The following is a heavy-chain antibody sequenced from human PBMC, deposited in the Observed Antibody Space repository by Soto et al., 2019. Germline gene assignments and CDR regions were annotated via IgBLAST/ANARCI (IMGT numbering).Heavy chain of an antibody. CDR3: ARAMADFLTGYSLNWFDP. D-gene: IGHD3-9*01. J-gene: IGHJ5*02. CDR1: GYTFTSYA. Sequence: ASVKVSCKASGYTFTSYAMHWVRQAPGQRLEWMGWINAGNGNTKYSQKFQGRVTITRDTSASTAYMDLSSLRSEDTAVYYCARAMADFLTGYSLNWFDPWGQGTLVSVSS. V-gene: IGHV1-3*01. CDR2: INAGNGNT.